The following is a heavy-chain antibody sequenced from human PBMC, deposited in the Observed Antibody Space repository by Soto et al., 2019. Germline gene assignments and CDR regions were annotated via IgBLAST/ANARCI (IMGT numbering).Heavy chain of an antibody. J-gene: IGHJ4*02. Sequence: GGSLRLSCIASGFSFGSYALTWVRQAPGKGLEWVSTISGSDGKTFYADAVKGRFSISRDISQSTLYLQMNSLRADDTAIYYCARWSYLDYWGQGTRVTVSS. V-gene: IGHV3-23*01. CDR2: ISGSDGKT. CDR3: ARWSYLDY. D-gene: IGHD3-3*01. CDR1: GFSFGSYA.